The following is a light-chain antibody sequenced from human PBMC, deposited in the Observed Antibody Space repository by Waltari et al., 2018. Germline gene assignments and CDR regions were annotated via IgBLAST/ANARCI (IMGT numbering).Light chain of an antibody. J-gene: IGLJ1*01. V-gene: IGLV2-18*02. CDR2: EVN. Sequence: QSALTQPPSVSVSPGQSVTISCSGTGSDIGSYNRVSWYQQSPGTAPRLMIYEVNSRPSGVPDRFCGSKSVNTASLTISGLQAEDEADYYCRSYTTSTTQVFGTGTKVTVL. CDR1: GSDIGSYNR. CDR3: RSYTTSTTQV.